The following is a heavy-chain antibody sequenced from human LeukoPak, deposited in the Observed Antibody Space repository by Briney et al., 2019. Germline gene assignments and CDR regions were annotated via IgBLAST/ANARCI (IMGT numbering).Heavy chain of an antibody. CDR2: INHRGST. Sequence: PSETLSLTCAVYGGSFSGYYWSWIRQPPGKGLEWIGEINHRGSTNYNPSLKSRVTISVDTSKNQFSLKLSSVTAADTAVYYCARGRVSSSSVGFDYWGQGTLVTVSS. V-gene: IGHV4-34*01. J-gene: IGHJ4*02. CDR3: ARGRVSSSSVGFDY. CDR1: GGSFSGYY. D-gene: IGHD6-6*01.